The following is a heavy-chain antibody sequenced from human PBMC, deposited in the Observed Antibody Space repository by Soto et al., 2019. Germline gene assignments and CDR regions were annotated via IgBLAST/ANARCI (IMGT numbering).Heavy chain of an antibody. V-gene: IGHV1-69*13. CDR1: GGLFSSYP. CDR2: IIPVFQTA. D-gene: IGHD3-22*01. J-gene: IGHJ4*02. Sequence: SVKVSCKASGGLFSSYPISWVRQVPGQGLEWMGGIIPVFQTAYYTQRFQGRVTITADESTNTAYMELSSLRSEDTAIYYCARGGSGYTWFNEFWGQGSLVTVSS. CDR3: ARGGSGYTWFNEF.